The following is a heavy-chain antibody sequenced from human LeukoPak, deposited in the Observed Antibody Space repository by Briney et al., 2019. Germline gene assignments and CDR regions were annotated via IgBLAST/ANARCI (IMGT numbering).Heavy chain of an antibody. V-gene: IGHV3-30*02. CDR2: IRYDGSNK. D-gene: IGHD4-23*01. Sequence: GGSLRLSCAASGFTFSSYGMHWVRQAPGKGLEWVAFIRYDGSNKYYADSVKGRFTISRDNSKNTLYLQMNSLRAEDTAVYYCAKDPYYGGNSLGYYFDYWGQGTLVTVSS. CDR3: AKDPYYGGNSLGYYFDY. J-gene: IGHJ4*02. CDR1: GFTFSSYG.